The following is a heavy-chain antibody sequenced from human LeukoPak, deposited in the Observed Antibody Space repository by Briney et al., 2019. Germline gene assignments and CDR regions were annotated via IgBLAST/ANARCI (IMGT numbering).Heavy chain of an antibody. CDR1: GYTFTSYD. CDR3: ARGLNREQQLIYYFDY. J-gene: IGHJ4*02. CDR2: MNPNSGNT. Sequence: ASVKVSCKASGYTFTSYDINWVRQATGQGLEWMGWMNPNSGNTGYAQKFQGRVTMTRNTSISTAYMELSSLRSEDTAVYYCARGLNREQQLIYYFDYWGQGTLVTVSS. D-gene: IGHD6-13*01. V-gene: IGHV1-8*01.